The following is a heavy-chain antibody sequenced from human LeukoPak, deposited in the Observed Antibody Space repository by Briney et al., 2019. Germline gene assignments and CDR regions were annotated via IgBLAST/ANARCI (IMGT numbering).Heavy chain of an antibody. Sequence: SVKVSCKTSGGTLNSHSICWVRQAPGQGLEWMGGIIPVYGTANYAQKFQGRVTITADRSTSTAYMELGSLRSEDTAVYYCARDPYCTGGSCYGWFDPWGQGTLVTVSS. D-gene: IGHD2-15*01. V-gene: IGHV1-69*06. CDR2: IIPVYGTA. J-gene: IGHJ5*02. CDR3: ARDPYCTGGSCYGWFDP. CDR1: GGTLNSHS.